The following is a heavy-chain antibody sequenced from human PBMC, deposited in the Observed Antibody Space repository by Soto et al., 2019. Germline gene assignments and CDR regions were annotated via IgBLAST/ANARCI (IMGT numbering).Heavy chain of an antibody. D-gene: IGHD1-26*01. J-gene: IGHJ5*02. Sequence: EVQVVESGGGLVKPGGSLTLSCNFTFSMYSMNWVRQAPGKGLEWVASISSGAAYIKYAGSVQGRFTISRDNAKNTVSLQMSSLRVEDTAVYFCTRDEGGSYDSWFHPWGQGTQATVSA. CDR2: ISSGAAYI. CDR1: TFSMYS. CDR3: TRDEGGSYDSWFHP. V-gene: IGHV3-21*06.